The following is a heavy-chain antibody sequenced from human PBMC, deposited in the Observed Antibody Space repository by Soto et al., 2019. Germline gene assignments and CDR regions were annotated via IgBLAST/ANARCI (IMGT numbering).Heavy chain of an antibody. V-gene: IGHV1-2*04. CDR2: INPNSGCT. CDR1: VYTFTGYY. D-gene: IGHD3-16*01. Sequence: ASVKVSCKAXVYTFTGYYMHCVRHPHRQWLEWMGWINPNSGCTNYAQKFQGWVTMTRDTSISTAYMELSRLRSDDTAVYYCARDGGRHYYYYYMDVWGKGTTVTVSS. J-gene: IGHJ6*03. CDR3: ARDGGRHYYYYYMDV.